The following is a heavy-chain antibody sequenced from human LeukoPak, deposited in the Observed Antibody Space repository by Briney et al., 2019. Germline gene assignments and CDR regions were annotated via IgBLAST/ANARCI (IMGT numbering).Heavy chain of an antibody. CDR3: ARDSNWGHIDF. Sequence: GGSLRLSCAASGFTFSSYSMNWVRQAPGKGLEWVSSISSSSYIYYADSVKGRFTISRGNAKNSLFLQMSSLGAEDTAVYYCARDSNWGHIDFWGQGTLVTVSS. V-gene: IGHV3-21*01. J-gene: IGHJ4*02. CDR1: GFTFSSYS. D-gene: IGHD7-27*01. CDR2: ISSSSYI.